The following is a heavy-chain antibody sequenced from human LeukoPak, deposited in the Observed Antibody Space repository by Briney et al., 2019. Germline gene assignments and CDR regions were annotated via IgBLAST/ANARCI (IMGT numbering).Heavy chain of an antibody. CDR1: EFTFSSYW. CDR2: INNDGSYT. D-gene: IGHD1-26*01. CDR3: VKDDGIYGVDY. V-gene: IGHV3-74*01. Sequence: GGSLRLSCAASEFTFSSYWMHWVRQGPGKELVWVSRINNDGSYTSYVDSVKGRFTISRDNAKSTLYLQMSSLRAEDTAIYYCVKDDGIYGVDYWGQGSLVTVSS. J-gene: IGHJ4*02.